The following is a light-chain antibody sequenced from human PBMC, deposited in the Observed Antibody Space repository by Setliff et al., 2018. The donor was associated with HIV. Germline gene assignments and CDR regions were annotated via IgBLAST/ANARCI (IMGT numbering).Light chain of an antibody. CDR1: SSDVGAYNY. CDR3: CSYAGRYRYV. V-gene: IGLV2-11*01. CDR2: DVN. Sequence: QSVLTQPASVSGTPGQSITISCTGASSDVGAYNYVSWYQQNPGKAPKLMIYDVNKRPSGVPDRFSGSKSGNTASLTISGLQAEDEADYYCCSYAGRYRYVFGTGTKVTVL. J-gene: IGLJ1*01.